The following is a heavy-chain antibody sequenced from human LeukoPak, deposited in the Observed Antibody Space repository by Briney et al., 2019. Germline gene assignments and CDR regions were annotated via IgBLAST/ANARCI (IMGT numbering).Heavy chain of an antibody. CDR1: GFTFSSYD. D-gene: IGHD2-15*01. CDR3: AKEGALAAWAY. V-gene: IGHV3-48*03. J-gene: IGHJ4*02. Sequence: GGSLRLSCAASGFTFSSYDLNWVRQAPGKGLEWVSYIVGNGITIYYADSVKGRFTISRDNSKNSLYLQMNSLRTEDTALYYCAKEGALAAWAYWGQGTLVTVSS. CDR2: IVGNGITI.